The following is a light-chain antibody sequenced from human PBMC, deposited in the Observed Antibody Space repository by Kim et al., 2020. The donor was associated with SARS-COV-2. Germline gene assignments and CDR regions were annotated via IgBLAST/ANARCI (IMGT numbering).Light chain of an antibody. CDR2: LNSDGSH. J-gene: IGLJ3*02. Sequence: QPVLTQSPSASASLGASVKLTCTLSSGHSNYAIAWHQQLPEKGPRYLMKLNSDGSHTEGDGVPDRFSGSSSGTERYLTISNLQSEDEADYYCQTWGPGIRVFGGGTQLTVL. CDR3: QTWGPGIRV. V-gene: IGLV4-69*02. CDR1: SGHSNYA.